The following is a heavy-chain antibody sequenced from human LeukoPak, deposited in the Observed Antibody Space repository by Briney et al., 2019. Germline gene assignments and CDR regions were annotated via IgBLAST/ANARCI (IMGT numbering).Heavy chain of an antibody. D-gene: IGHD3-22*01. Sequence: GGSLRLSCAASGFTFSSKWMHWVRQVPGKGLVWVSRIITVGSSTNYADSVKGRFTISRDTAKNTLYLQMNSLRAEDTAVYYCAREYRVVVTSGAFDIWGQGTMVTVSS. J-gene: IGHJ3*02. CDR3: AREYRVVVTSGAFDI. V-gene: IGHV3-74*01. CDR1: GFTFSSKW. CDR2: IITVGSST.